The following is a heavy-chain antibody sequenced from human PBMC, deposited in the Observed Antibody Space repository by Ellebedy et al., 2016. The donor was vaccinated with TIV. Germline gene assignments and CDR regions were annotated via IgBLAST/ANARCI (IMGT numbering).Heavy chain of an antibody. CDR1: GYTFTSYY. J-gene: IGHJ4*02. V-gene: IGHV1-46*01. CDR3: ATGLYSSGWGIDY. Sequence: ASVKVSXXASGYTFTSYYMHWVRQAPGQGLGWMGIINPSGGSTSYAQKFQGRVTMTRDTSTSTVYMELSSLRSEDTAVYYCATGLYSSGWGIDYWGQGTLVTVSS. D-gene: IGHD6-19*01. CDR2: INPSGGST.